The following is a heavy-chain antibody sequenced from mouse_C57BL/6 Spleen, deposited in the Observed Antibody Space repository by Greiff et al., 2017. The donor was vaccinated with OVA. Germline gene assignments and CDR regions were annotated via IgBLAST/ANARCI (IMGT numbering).Heavy chain of an antibody. J-gene: IGHJ2*01. D-gene: IGHD1-1*01. CDR3: TRAIITTVVATYYFDY. CDR2: ISSGGDYI. CDR1: GFTFSSYA. Sequence: EVKLQESGAGLVKPGGSLKLSCAASGFTFSSYAMSWVRQTPEKRLEWVAYISSGGDYIYYADTVKGRFTISRDNARNTLYLQMSSLKSEDTAMYYCTRAIITTVVATYYFDYWGQGTTLTVSS. V-gene: IGHV5-9-1*02.